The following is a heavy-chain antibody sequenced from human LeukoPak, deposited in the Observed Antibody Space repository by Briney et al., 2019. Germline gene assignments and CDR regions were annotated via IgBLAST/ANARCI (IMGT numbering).Heavy chain of an antibody. D-gene: IGHD2-2*01. Sequence: HPGGSLRLSCAASGFTFSSYAMHWVRQAPGKGLEYVSAISSNGGSTYYANSVKGRFTISRDNSKNTLYLQMGSLRAEDMAVYYCAREGVPAAMALDYYYGMDVWGQGTTVTVSS. V-gene: IGHV3-64*01. CDR2: ISSNGGST. CDR1: GFTFSSYA. J-gene: IGHJ6*02. CDR3: AREGVPAAMALDYYYGMDV.